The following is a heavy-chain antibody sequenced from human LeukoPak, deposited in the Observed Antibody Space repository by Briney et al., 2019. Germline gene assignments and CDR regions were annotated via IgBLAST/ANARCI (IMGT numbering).Heavy chain of an antibody. CDR2: ISAYNGNT. D-gene: IGHD3-3*01. CDR1: GYTFTSYG. J-gene: IGHJ4*02. CDR3: ASSPTIFGGDGFDY. V-gene: IGHV1-18*01. Sequence: GASVKVSCKASGYTFTSYGISWVRQAPGQGLEWMGWISAYNGNTNYAQKLQGRVTMTTDTSTSTAYMELRSLRSDDTAVYYCASSPTIFGGDGFDYWGQGTLVTVSS.